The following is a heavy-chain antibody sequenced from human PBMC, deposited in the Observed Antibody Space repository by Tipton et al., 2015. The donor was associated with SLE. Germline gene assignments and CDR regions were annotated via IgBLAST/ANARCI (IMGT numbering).Heavy chain of an antibody. CDR2: ISDTGNT. V-gene: IGHV4-39*07. D-gene: IGHD6-6*01. CDR1: GGSIITNSYS. Sequence: TLSLTCSVSGGSIITNSYSWAWIRQPPGKALELIGSISDTGNTYYNQSLKSRLRISVDTSKNQFSLILKSVTAADTALYFCARHGRQLGPFDYWGPGKLVTVSS. J-gene: IGHJ4*02. CDR3: ARHGRQLGPFDY.